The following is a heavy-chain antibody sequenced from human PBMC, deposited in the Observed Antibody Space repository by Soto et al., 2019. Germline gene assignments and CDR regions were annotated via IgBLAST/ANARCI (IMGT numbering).Heavy chain of an antibody. J-gene: IGHJ3*02. D-gene: IGHD3-9*01. V-gene: IGHV4-34*01. CDR2: INHSGST. Sequence: PXATLSLTFAVYGGSFSGYYWSWIRQPPGKGLEWIGEINHSGSTNYNPSLKSRVTISVDTSKNQFSLKLSSVTAADTAVYYCARGLITYYDILNGYKSHAFDIWGQGTMVTVS. CDR3: ARGLITYYDILNGYKSHAFDI. CDR1: GGSFSGYY.